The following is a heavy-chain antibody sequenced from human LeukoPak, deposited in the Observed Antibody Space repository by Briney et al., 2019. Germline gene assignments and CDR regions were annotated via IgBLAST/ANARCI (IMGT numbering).Heavy chain of an antibody. CDR1: GYTLTELS. Sequence: ASVKVSCKVSGYTLTELSMHWVRQAPGKGLEWMGGFDPEDGETIYAQKFQGRVTMTTDTSTNTVYMDLRSLRSDDTAVYYCARDLGHCRNIICSSSAYWGQGTLVTVSS. V-gene: IGHV1-24*01. CDR3: ARDLGHCRNIICSSSAY. D-gene: IGHD2-2*01. CDR2: FDPEDGET. J-gene: IGHJ4*02.